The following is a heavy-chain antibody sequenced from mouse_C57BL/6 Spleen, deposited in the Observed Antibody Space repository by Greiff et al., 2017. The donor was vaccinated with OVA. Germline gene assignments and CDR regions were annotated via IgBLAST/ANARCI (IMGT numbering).Heavy chain of an antibody. V-gene: IGHV5-17*01. CDR3: ARRWAFDY. CDR2: ISRGSSTI. J-gene: IGHJ2*01. Sequence: EVKLLESGAGLVKPGASLKLSCAASGYTFTDYGMHWVSQAPGKGLEWVAYISRGSSTIYYAEKVKGGFTISGDNAKNTRFLQMTSLRSEDTAMYYCARRWAFDYWGQGTTLTVSS. D-gene: IGHD4-1*01. CDR1: GYTFTDYG.